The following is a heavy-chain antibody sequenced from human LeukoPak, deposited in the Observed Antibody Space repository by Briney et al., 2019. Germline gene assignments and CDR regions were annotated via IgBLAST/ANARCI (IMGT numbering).Heavy chain of an antibody. Sequence: PGRSLRLSCAASGFTFSSYGMHWVRQAPGKGLEWVAVIWYDGSNKYYADSVKGRFTISRDNSKNTLYLQMNSLRAEDTAVYYCARDEGLDPYYLDYWGQGTLVTVSS. J-gene: IGHJ4*02. CDR2: IWYDGSNK. V-gene: IGHV3-33*01. D-gene: IGHD3/OR15-3a*01. CDR1: GFTFSSYG. CDR3: ARDEGLDPYYLDY.